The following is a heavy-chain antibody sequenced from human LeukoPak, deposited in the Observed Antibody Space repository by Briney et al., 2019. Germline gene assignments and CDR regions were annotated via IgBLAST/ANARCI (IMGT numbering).Heavy chain of an antibody. CDR2: VNPRSGYA. J-gene: IGHJ4*02. CDR1: GYTFISYN. D-gene: IGHD2-8*01. Sequence: ASVKVSCKASGYTFISYNINWLRQATGQGLEWMGWVNPRSGYAGYLQKFQGRLTITRDSSIDTAYMDLSGLSSEDTAVYYCARGVPLGYCTYGVCYPPYYFDYWGQGTLVTASS. CDR3: ARGVPLGYCTYGVCYPPYYFDY. V-gene: IGHV1-8*03.